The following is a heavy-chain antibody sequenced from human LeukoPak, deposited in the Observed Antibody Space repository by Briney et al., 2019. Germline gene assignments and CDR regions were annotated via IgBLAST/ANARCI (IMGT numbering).Heavy chain of an antibody. D-gene: IGHD3-22*01. J-gene: IGHJ4*02. CDR2: FDPEDGET. CDR3: ATGRIYYDSSGYYQLDY. Sequence: ASVTVSFKVSGYTLTELSMHWVRQAPGKGREWMGGFDPEDGETIYAQKFQGRVTMTEDTSTDTAYMELSSLRSEDTAVYYCATGRIYYDSSGYYQLDYWGQGTLVTVSS. V-gene: IGHV1-24*01. CDR1: GYTLTELS.